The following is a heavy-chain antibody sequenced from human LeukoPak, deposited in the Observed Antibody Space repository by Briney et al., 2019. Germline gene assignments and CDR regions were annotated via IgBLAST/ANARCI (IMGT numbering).Heavy chain of an antibody. D-gene: IGHD2-2*01. J-gene: IGHJ4*02. CDR1: GYTFTGYY. Sequence: ASVKVSCKASGYTFTGYYMHWVRQAPGQGLEWMGWINPNSGGTNYAQKFQGRVTMTRDTSISTAYMELSRLRSDDTAVYYCARDLAQLTIVVAPAAIRYWGQGTLVTVSS. V-gene: IGHV1-2*02. CDR2: INPNSGGT. CDR3: ARDLAQLTIVVAPAAIRY.